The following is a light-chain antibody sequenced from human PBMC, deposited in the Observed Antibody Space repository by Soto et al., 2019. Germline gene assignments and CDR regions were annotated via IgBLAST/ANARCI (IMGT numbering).Light chain of an antibody. CDR3: QQYNSYWT. Sequence: DIQMTQSPSTLSASVGDRVTITCRASQSISSWLAWYQQKPGKAPKLLIYKASSLESGVPSRFSGRGSGTEFTLTIISLQPDDFANDYCQQYNSYWTFGQGTKVEIK. J-gene: IGKJ1*01. V-gene: IGKV1-5*03. CDR1: QSISSW. CDR2: KAS.